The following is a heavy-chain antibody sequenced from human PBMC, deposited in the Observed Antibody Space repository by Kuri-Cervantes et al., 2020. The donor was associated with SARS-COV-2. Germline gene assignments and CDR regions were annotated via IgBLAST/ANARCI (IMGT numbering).Heavy chain of an antibody. J-gene: IGHJ3*02. D-gene: IGHD2-21*01. V-gene: IGHV1-18*01. Sequence: ASVKVSCKASGYNFPDYGISWVRQAPGQGLEWMGWISTYDGSTKYAQKFQGRVTMTKDTSTSTVYMEMKRLRSDDTAFYYCAREVAVRVFDIWGQGTMVTVSS. CDR2: ISTYDGST. CDR1: GYNFPDYG. CDR3: AREVAVRVFDI.